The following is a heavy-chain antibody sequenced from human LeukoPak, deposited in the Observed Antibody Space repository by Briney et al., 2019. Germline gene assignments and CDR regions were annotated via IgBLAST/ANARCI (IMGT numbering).Heavy chain of an antibody. CDR1: GDSISKSNYY. V-gene: IGHV4-39*07. CDR3: ARGGAGQLNWFDP. J-gene: IGHJ5*02. D-gene: IGHD6-13*01. CDR2: IYYSGRT. Sequence: PSETLSLTCTVSGDSISKSNYYWGWIRQPPGKDLECIGTIYYSGRTYYNPSLTSRVTLSVDTSKNQFSLKLNSVTAADTAVYYCARGGAGQLNWFDPWGQGTLVTVSS.